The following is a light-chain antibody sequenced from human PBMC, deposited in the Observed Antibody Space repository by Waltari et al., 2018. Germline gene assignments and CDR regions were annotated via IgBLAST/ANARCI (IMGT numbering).Light chain of an antibody. CDR1: SSNTGSNY. Sequence: QSVLTQPPSQSGTPGQRVTISFSGSSSNTGSNYVYWYQHLPGTAPKLLIYTNDQRPSGVPDRFSGSKSGTSASLAISGLQSDDESDYFCAAWDDTLSAVVFGGGTKLTVL. CDR2: TND. J-gene: IGLJ2*01. V-gene: IGLV1-47*02. CDR3: AAWDDTLSAVV.